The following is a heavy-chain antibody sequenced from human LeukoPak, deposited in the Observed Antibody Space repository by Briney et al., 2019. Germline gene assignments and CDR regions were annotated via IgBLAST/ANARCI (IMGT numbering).Heavy chain of an antibody. CDR1: GGSISSGDYY. CDR2: IYYSGST. Sequence: PSETLSLTCTVSGGSISSGDYYWSWIRQPPGKGLEWIGYIYYSGSTYYNPSLKSRVTISVDTSKNQFPMKLSSVTAADTAVYYCARVRSFRFDYWGQGTLVTVSS. J-gene: IGHJ4*02. CDR3: ARVRSFRFDY. V-gene: IGHV4-30-4*01.